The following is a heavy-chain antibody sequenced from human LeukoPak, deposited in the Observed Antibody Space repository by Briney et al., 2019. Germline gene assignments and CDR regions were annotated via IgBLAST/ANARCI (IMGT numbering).Heavy chain of an antibody. D-gene: IGHD3-22*01. CDR2: INSDGSST. CDR1: GFTFSSYW. CDR3: ARDTTIYYDSSGYYYGGVDY. Sequence: QPGGSLRLSCAASGFTFSSYWMHWVRQAPGKGLVWVSRINSDGSSTSYADSVKGRFTISRDNAKNTLYLQMNSLRAEDTAVYYCARDTTIYYDSSGYYYGGVDYWGQGTLVTVSS. V-gene: IGHV3-74*01. J-gene: IGHJ4*02.